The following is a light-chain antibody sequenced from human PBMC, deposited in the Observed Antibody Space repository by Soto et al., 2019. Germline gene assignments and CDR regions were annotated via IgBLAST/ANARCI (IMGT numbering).Light chain of an antibody. Sequence: EIVLTQSPGTLSLSPGERATLSCRASQSVGSSYLAWYQQKPGQAPRLLIYGASSRATGIPDRFSGSGSGTDFTLTISRLEPEDFAVYYCQQGITFGQRTRLEIK. CDR1: QSVGSSY. J-gene: IGKJ5*01. CDR2: GAS. CDR3: QQGIT. V-gene: IGKV3-20*01.